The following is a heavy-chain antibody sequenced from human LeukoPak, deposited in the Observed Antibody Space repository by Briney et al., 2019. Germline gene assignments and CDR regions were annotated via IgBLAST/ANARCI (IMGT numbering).Heavy chain of an antibody. V-gene: IGHV5-51*01. Sequence: LGESLKISCKGSGYNFTSYWIGWVRQMPGKGLEWMGIIYPGDSDTRYSPSFQGQVTISADKSISTAYLQRSSLKASDTAMYYCVRSANQGGVWVWGQGTLVTVSS. CDR1: GYNFTSYW. D-gene: IGHD3-16*01. J-gene: IGHJ4*02. CDR3: VRSANQGGVWV. CDR2: IYPGDSDT.